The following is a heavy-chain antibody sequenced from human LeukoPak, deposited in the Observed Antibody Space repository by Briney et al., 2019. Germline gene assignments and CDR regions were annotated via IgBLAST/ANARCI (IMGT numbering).Heavy chain of an antibody. D-gene: IGHD3-22*01. CDR2: IKQDGSEK. CDR3: AKSYDSSGNLDY. J-gene: IGHJ4*02. Sequence: SGGSLRLSCAASGFTFSIYWMSWVRQAPGKGLEWVANIKQDGSEKYYVDSVKGRFTISRDNAKNSLYLQMNSLRAEDTAVYYCAKSYDSSGNLDYWGQGTLVTVSS. CDR1: GFTFSIYW. V-gene: IGHV3-7*01.